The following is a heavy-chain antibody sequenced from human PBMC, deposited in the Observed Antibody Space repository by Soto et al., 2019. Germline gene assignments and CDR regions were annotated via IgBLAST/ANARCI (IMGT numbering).Heavy chain of an antibody. CDR1: GGSISSGGYS. D-gene: IGHD3-22*01. CDR3: ARVYYDSSGYYSHFDY. V-gene: IGHV4-30-2*01. CDR2: IYHSGST. Sequence: SETLSLTCAVSGGSISSGGYSWSWIRQPPGKGLEWTGYIYHSGSTYYNPSLKSRVTISVDRSKNQFSLKLSSVTAADTAVYYCARVYYDSSGYYSHFDYWGQGTLVTVSS. J-gene: IGHJ4*02.